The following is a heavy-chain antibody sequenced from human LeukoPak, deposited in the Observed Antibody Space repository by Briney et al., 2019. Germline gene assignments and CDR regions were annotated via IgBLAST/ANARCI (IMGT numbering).Heavy chain of an antibody. CDR1: GGTFSSYA. J-gene: IGHJ6*03. CDR2: TIPIFGTA. D-gene: IGHD5-24*01. Sequence: ASVKVSCKASGGTFSSYAISWVRQAPGQGLEWMGGTIPIFGTANYAQKFQGRVTITTDESTSTAYMELSSLRSEDTAVYYCARAPTNYYYYYYMDVWGKGTTVTVSS. V-gene: IGHV1-69*05. CDR3: ARAPTNYYYYYYMDV.